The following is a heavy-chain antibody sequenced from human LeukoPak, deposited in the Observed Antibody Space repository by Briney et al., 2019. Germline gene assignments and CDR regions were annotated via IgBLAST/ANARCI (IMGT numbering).Heavy chain of an antibody. J-gene: IGHJ4*02. CDR2: INPNSGGT. V-gene: IGHV1-2*02. D-gene: IGHD3-10*01. CDR3: ARDVSQGSGSYKNQAFDY. Sequence: ASVKVSCKASGYTFTGYYMHWVRQAPGQGLEWMGWINPNSGGTNYAQKFQGRVTMTRDTSISTAYMELSRLRSEDTAVYYCARDVSQGSGSYKNQAFDYWGQGTLVTVSS. CDR1: GYTFTGYY.